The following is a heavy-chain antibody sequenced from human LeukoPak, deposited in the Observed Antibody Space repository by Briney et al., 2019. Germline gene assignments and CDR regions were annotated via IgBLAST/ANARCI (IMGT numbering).Heavy chain of an antibody. D-gene: IGHD3-22*01. CDR2: IYYSGNT. Sequence: SSETLSLTCTVSGGSLSSSSYYWGWSRQPRGKGVEWIVSIYYSGNTYYNSSVKSRVTISVDTARNEFSLKLSSVTAADTAVYYCARLSRGWGSGFAYQFDYWGQGTLVTVSS. J-gene: IGHJ4*02. V-gene: IGHV4-39*01. CDR1: GGSLSSSSYY. CDR3: ARLSRGWGSGFAYQFDY.